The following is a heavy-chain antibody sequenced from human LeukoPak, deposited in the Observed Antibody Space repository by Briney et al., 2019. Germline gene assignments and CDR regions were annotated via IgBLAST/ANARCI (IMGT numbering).Heavy chain of an antibody. CDR2: ISSGSLYI. J-gene: IGHJ4*02. D-gene: IGHD6-19*01. CDR3: ARDLGIALANMSNY. V-gene: IGHV3-21*01. CDR1: GFSFSTYS. Sequence: GGSLRLSCVASGFSFSTYSMNWVRQAPGKGLEWVSSISSGSLYIYYADSVKGRFTISRDNAKNSLYLQMHSLRAEDTAVYFCARDLGIALANMSNYWGQGTLVAVSS.